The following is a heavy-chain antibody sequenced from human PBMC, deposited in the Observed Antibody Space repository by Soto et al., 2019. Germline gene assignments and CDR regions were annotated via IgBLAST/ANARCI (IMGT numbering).Heavy chain of an antibody. CDR1: GGSISSYY. CDR3: AGGHSSGWYSY. Sequence: SETLSLTCTVSGGSISSYYWSWIRQPPGKGLVWIGYIYYSGSTNYNPSLKSRVTISVDTSKNQFSLKLSSVTAADTAVYYCAGGHSSGWYSYWGQGTLVTVSS. V-gene: IGHV4-59*08. J-gene: IGHJ4*02. CDR2: IYYSGST. D-gene: IGHD6-19*01.